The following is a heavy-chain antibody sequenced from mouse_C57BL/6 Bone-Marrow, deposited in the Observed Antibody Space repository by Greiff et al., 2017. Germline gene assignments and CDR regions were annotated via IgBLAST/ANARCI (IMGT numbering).Heavy chain of an antibody. CDR3: ATYYSPYFDY. CDR2: IYPGDGDT. D-gene: IGHD2-12*01. Sequence: QVQLQQSGPELVKPGASVKISCKASGYAFSSSWMNWVKQRPGKGLEWIGRIYPGDGDTKYNGKFKGKATLTADKSSSTAYMQLSSLTSEDSAVYFCATYYSPYFDYWGQGTTLTVSS. CDR1: GYAFSSSW. V-gene: IGHV1-82*01. J-gene: IGHJ2*01.